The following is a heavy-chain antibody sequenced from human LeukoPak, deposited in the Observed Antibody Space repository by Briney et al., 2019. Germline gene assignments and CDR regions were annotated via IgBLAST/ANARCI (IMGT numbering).Heavy chain of an antibody. CDR3: ARGKTSQNIVTRKTYNWFDP. CDR2: ISGIGRTI. J-gene: IGHJ5*02. D-gene: IGHD2/OR15-2a*01. V-gene: IGHV3-48*03. CDR1: GFTFSSYE. Sequence: GGSLRLSCAASGFTFSSYEMNWVRQAPGKGLEWVSYISGIGRTIYYAASVKGRFTISRENAKNSLYLQMKSLRAEDTAVYYCARGKTSQNIVTRKTYNWFDPWGQGTLVTVSS.